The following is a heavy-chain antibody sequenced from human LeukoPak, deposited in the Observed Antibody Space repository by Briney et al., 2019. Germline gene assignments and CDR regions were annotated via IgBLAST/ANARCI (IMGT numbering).Heavy chain of an antibody. CDR1: GFTFSSYA. J-gene: IGHJ3*02. V-gene: IGHV3-23*01. CDR2: ISGSGGST. D-gene: IGHD6-19*01. CDR3: AKDFIAVAATGHAFDI. Sequence: GGSLRLSCAASGFTFSSYAMSWVRQAPGKGLEWVSAISGSGGSTYYADSVKGRFTISRDNSKNTLYLQMNSLRAEDTAVYYCAKDFIAVAATGHAFDIWGQGTMVTVSS.